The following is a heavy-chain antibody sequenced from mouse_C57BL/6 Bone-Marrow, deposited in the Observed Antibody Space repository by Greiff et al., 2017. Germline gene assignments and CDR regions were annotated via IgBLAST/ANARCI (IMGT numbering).Heavy chain of an antibody. Sequence: LVESGAELVRPGASVKLSCKASGYTFTDYYINWVKQRPGQGLEWIARIYPGSGNTYYNEKFKGKATLTAEKSSSTAYMQLSSLTSEDSAVYFCASNQLVYWYFDVWGTGTTVTVSS. CDR1: GYTFTDYY. V-gene: IGHV1-76*01. J-gene: IGHJ1*03. CDR2: IYPGSGNT. CDR3: ASNQLVYWYFDV. D-gene: IGHD4-1*02.